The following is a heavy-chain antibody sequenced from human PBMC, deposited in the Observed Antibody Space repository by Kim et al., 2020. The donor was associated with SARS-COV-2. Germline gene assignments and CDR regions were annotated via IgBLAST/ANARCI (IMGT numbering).Heavy chain of an antibody. Sequence: SVKVSCKASGGTFSSYAISWVRQAPGQGLEWMGRIIPIFGIANYAQKFQGRVTITADKSTSTAYMELSSLRSEDTAVYYCARDRYYYDSSGYYRPIDPWGQGTLVTVSS. J-gene: IGHJ5*02. CDR3: ARDRYYYDSSGYYRPIDP. D-gene: IGHD3-22*01. V-gene: IGHV1-69*04. CDR1: GGTFSSYA. CDR2: IIPIFGIA.